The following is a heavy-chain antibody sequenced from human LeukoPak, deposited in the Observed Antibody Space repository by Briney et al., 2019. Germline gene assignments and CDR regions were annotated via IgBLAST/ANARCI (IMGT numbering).Heavy chain of an antibody. V-gene: IGHV3-74*01. J-gene: IGHJ4*02. CDR1: GFSLSRYW. CDR2: INSDGSST. D-gene: IGHD4-17*01. CDR3: ATGDGDSRYYFDS. Sequence: PGGSLRLSCTASGFSLSRYWMHWVRQAPGKGLVWVSRINSDGSSTNYADSAKGRSTISRDNAKNTLFLEMNSLRAEDTAVYYCATGDGDSRYYFDSWGQGTQVTVSS.